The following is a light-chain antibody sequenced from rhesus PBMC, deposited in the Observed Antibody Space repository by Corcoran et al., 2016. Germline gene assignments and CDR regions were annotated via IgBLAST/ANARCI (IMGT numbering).Light chain of an antibody. CDR2: RAS. CDR3: QQHDNSPPT. CDR1: QGISNW. V-gene: IGKV1-69*01. J-gene: IGKJ4*01. Sequence: DIQMTQSPSSLSASVGDRVNITCRASQGISNWLDWYQQKPGKAPKILIYRASNLETGVPARFSGSGPGTDFILTISSLQPEDIATCYCQQHDNSPPTFGGGTKVEIK.